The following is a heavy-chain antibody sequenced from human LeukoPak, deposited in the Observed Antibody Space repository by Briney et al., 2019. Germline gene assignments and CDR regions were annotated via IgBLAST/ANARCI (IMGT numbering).Heavy chain of an antibody. V-gene: IGHV4-61*02. D-gene: IGHD4/OR15-4a*01. CDR3: ARELTPYYYYYMDA. Sequence: SETLSLTCTASGGSISSGSYYWSWIRQPAGKGLEWIGRIYTSGSTNYNPSLKSRVTISVDTSKNQFSLKLSSVTAADTAVYYCARELTPYYYYYMDAWGKGTTVTVSS. J-gene: IGHJ6*03. CDR1: GGSISSGSYY. CDR2: IYTSGST.